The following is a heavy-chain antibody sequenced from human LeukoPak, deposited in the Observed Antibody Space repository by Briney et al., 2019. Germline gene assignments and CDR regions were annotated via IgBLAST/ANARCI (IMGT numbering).Heavy chain of an antibody. D-gene: IGHD5-12*01. CDR3: AKDKEYSGFGPILSGYYYGMDV. CDR1: GFTLDDYA. J-gene: IGHJ6*04. Sequence: PGGSLRLSCAASGFTLDDYAMHWVRQAPGKGLEWVSLISWDGGSTYYADSVKGRFTISRDNSRHTLYLQMNSLGAEDTALYYCAKDKEYSGFGPILSGYYYGMDVWGKGTTVTVSS. V-gene: IGHV3-43D*04. CDR2: ISWDGGST.